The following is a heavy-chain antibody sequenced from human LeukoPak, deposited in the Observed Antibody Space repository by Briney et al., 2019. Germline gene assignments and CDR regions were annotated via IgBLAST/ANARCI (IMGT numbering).Heavy chain of an antibody. V-gene: IGHV1-18*01. Sequence: ASVKVSCKASGYTFTSYGISWVRQAPGQGLEWMGWMSAYNGNTNYAQKLQCRVTMTTETSTSTAYRELRSLRSDDTAVYYCARDPPGTEFWSGHRYIDYWGQGTLVTVSS. CDR2: MSAYNGNT. D-gene: IGHD3-3*01. CDR3: ARDPPGTEFWSGHRYIDY. J-gene: IGHJ4*02. CDR1: GYTFTSYG.